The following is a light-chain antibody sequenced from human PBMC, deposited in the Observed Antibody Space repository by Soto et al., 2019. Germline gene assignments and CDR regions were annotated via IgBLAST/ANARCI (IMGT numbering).Light chain of an antibody. CDR3: QQRSNWPWT. Sequence: EIVLTQSPATLSLSPGERATLSCSASQIVSSYLAWYQQKPGQAPRLLIYDASNRATGIPARFSGSGSGTDFTLTISSLEPEDFAVYYCQQRSNWPWTFGQGTKVDI. CDR2: DAS. V-gene: IGKV3-11*01. J-gene: IGKJ1*01. CDR1: QIVSSY.